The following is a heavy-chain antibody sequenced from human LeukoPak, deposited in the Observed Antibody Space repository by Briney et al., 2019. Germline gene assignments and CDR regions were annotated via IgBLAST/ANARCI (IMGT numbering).Heavy chain of an antibody. CDR3: AKVPYDSSGYYPFGH. CDR2: ISSSSSTI. D-gene: IGHD3-22*01. CDR1: GFTFSSYS. J-gene: IGHJ4*02. Sequence: GGSLRLSCAASGFTFSSYSMNWVRQAPGKGLEWVSYISSSSSTIYYAGSVKGRFTISRDNAKNSLYLQMNSLRAEDTAVYYCAKVPYDSSGYYPFGHWGQGTLVTVSS. V-gene: IGHV3-48*01.